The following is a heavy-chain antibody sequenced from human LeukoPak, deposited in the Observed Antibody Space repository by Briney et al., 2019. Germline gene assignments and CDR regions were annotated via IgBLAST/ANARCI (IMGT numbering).Heavy chain of an antibody. V-gene: IGHV1-8*01. D-gene: IGHD3-9*01. CDR1: GYTFTSYD. CDR2: MNPNSGNT. CDR3: ANFDRYYILTGYPQDDY. Sequence: ASVKVSCKASGYTFTSYDINWVRQAPGQGLEWVGWMNPNSGNTGYAQKFQGRVTMTRNTSISTAYMELSSLRSEDTAVYYCANFDRYYILTGYPQDDYWGQGTLVTVSS. J-gene: IGHJ4*02.